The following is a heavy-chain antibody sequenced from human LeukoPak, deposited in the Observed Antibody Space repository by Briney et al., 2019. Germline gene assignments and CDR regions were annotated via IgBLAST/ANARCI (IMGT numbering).Heavy chain of an antibody. V-gene: IGHV3-7*03. Sequence: SLGVLRLSCAAPGFTFSSYWMSWVRQAPGKGLEWVANIKQDGSEKYYVDSVKGRFTISRDNAKNSLYLQMNSLRAEDTAVYYCARDVNYYGMDVWGKGTTVTVSS. CDR3: ARDVNYYGMDV. J-gene: IGHJ6*04. CDR2: IKQDGSEK. CDR1: GFTFSSYW.